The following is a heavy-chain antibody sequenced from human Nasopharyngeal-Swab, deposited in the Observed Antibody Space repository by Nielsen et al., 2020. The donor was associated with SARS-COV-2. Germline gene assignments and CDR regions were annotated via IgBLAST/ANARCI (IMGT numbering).Heavy chain of an antibody. V-gene: IGHV3-30*18. CDR3: ANLIFGDAFDI. CDR2: ISYDGSNK. D-gene: IGHD3-3*01. Sequence: GGSLRLSCAASGFTFSSYGMHWVRQAPGKGLEWVAVISYDGSNKYYADSVKGRFTISRDNSKNTLYLQMNSLRAEDTVVYYCANLIFGDAFDIWGQGTMVTVSS. J-gene: IGHJ3*02. CDR1: GFTFSSYG.